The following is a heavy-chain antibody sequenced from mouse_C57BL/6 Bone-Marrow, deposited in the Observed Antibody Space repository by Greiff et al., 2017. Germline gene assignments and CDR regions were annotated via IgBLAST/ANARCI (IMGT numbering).Heavy chain of an antibody. CDR3: ARRLYDYDGGYYFDY. CDR1: GFTFSSYG. CDR2: ISSGGSDT. J-gene: IGHJ2*01. D-gene: IGHD2-4*01. V-gene: IGHV5-6*01. Sequence: VQLKESGGDLVKPGGSLKLSCAASGFTFSSYGMSWVRQTPDKRLEWVATISSGGSDTYYPDSVKGRFTISRDNAKNTLYLQMSSLKSEDTAMYYCARRLYDYDGGYYFDYWGQGTTLTVSS.